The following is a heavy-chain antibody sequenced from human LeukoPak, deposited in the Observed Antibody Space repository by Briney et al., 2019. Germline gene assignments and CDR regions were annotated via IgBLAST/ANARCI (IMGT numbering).Heavy chain of an antibody. V-gene: IGHV5-51*01. J-gene: IGHJ4*02. CDR3: ANGLKPYYFDY. D-gene: IGHD3-16*01. CDR2: IYPGDSDT. CDR1: GYRFTTYW. Sequence: GESLKISCKGSGYRFTTYWIGWVRQMPGKVLEWMGIIYPGDSDTRYSPSFQGQVTISADKSISTAYLQWSSLKASDTAMYYCANGLKPYYFDYWGQGTLVTVSS.